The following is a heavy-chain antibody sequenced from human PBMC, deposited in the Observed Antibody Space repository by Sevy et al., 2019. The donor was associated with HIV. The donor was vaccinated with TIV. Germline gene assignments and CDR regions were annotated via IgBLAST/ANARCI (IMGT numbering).Heavy chain of an antibody. Sequence: SETLSLTCAVSGGSISSGGYSWNWIRQPPGEGLEWIGYIFHTGSTYYNPSLKSRVTISVDRSKNQFSLQLSSVTAADTSLYCCARAAATVTTVTHFDYWGQGTLVTVSS. J-gene: IGHJ4*02. CDR3: ARAAATVTTVTHFDY. CDR2: IFHTGST. V-gene: IGHV4-30-2*01. D-gene: IGHD4-17*01. CDR1: GGSISSGGYS.